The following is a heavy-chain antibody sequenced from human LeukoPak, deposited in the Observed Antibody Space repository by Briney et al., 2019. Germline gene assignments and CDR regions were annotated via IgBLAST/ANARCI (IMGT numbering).Heavy chain of an antibody. CDR2: IYFSGST. J-gene: IGHJ4*02. D-gene: IGHD3-10*01. CDR1: GGSVSTGSYY. Sequence: SETLSLTCTVSGGSVSTGSYYWSWIRLPPGKGLEWIGYIYFSGSTNYNPSLKSRVTISVDTSKNQFSLKLYSVTAADTAVYFCARVYASATYPIDYWGQGTRVTVSS. V-gene: IGHV4-61*01. CDR3: ARVYASATYPIDY.